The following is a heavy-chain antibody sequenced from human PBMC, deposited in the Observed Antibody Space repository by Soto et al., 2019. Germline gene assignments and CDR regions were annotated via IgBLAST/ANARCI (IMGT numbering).Heavy chain of an antibody. CDR2: IYYSGST. Sequence: QVQLQESGPGLVKPSQTLSLTCTVSGGSISSGGYYWSWIRQHPGKGLEWIGYIYYSGSTYYNPSLKSRVTISVETSKTQSSLKLSSVTAADTAVYYCARSKVVVAATRSNAAGFDWFDPWGQGTLVTVSS. V-gene: IGHV4-31*03. CDR1: GGSISSGGYY. J-gene: IGHJ5*02. D-gene: IGHD2-15*01. CDR3: ARSKVVVAATRSNAAGFDWFDP.